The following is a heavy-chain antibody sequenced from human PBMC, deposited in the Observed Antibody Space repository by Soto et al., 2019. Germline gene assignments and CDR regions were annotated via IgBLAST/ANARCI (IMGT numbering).Heavy chain of an antibody. CDR2: IYPSGKS. J-gene: IGHJ6*03. V-gene: IGHV4-4*07. D-gene: IGHD2-2*01. Sequence: QVRLQESGPGLVKASETLSLTCTVLGGSINNFYWSWVRQSAGRGLEWIGRIYPSGKSNYNPSLKSRVTMSVDMSKNQFSLRLTPVTAADTAIYYCARVRGLVRHAFHYDLDVWGLGTTVTVYS. CDR3: ARVRGLVRHAFHYDLDV. CDR1: GGSINNFY.